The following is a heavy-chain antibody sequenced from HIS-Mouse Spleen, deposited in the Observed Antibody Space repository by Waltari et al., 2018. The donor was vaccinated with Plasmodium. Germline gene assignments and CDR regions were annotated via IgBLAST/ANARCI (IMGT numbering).Heavy chain of an antibody. CDR1: GFTFSSYS. V-gene: IGHV3-21*01. D-gene: IGHD3-9*01. J-gene: IGHJ4*02. Sequence: EVQLVESGGGLVKPGGSLRLSCAASGFTFSSYSMNWVRKAPGKGLGCVSSIRSRSSYIYYAESVKGRFTISRDNAKNLLYLQMNSLRAEDTAVYYCARDPTYDRLDYWGQGTLVTVSS. CDR2: IRSRSSYI. CDR3: ARDPTYDRLDY.